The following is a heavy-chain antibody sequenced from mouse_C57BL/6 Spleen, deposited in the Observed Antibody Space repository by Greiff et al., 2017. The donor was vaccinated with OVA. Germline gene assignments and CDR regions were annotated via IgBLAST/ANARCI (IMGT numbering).Heavy chain of an antibody. J-gene: IGHJ2*01. D-gene: IGHD1-1*01. V-gene: IGHV1-42*01. CDR2: INPSTGGT. Sequence: VQLQQSGPELVKPGASVKISCKASGYSFTGYYMNWVKQSPEKSLEWIGEINPSTGGTTYNQKFKAKATLTVDKSSSTAYMQLKSLTSEDSAVYYCARGGAYYYGSSYPFDYWGQGTTLTVSS. CDR1: GYSFTGYY. CDR3: ARGGAYYYGSSYPFDY.